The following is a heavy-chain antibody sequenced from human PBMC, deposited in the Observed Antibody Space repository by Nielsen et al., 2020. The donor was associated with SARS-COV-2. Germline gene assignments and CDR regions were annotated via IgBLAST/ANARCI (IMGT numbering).Heavy chain of an antibody. CDR2: ISAYNGNT. Sequence: WVRQAPGQGPEWMGWISAYNGNTNYAQKLQGRVTMTTDTSTSTAYMELRSLRSDDTAAYYCARVDYYGSGSYYDEFYYFDYWGQGTLVTVSS. J-gene: IGHJ4*02. D-gene: IGHD3-10*01. CDR3: ARVDYYGSGSYYDEFYYFDY. V-gene: IGHV1-18*01.